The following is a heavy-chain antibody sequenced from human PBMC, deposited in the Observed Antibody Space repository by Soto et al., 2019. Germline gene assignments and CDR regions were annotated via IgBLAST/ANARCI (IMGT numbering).Heavy chain of an antibody. D-gene: IGHD3-10*01. J-gene: IGHJ5*02. V-gene: IGHV5-10-1*01. Sequence: GESLKISCKGSGYSFTSYWISWVRQMPGKGLEWMGRIDPSDSYTNYSPSFQGHVTISADKSISTAYLQWSSLKASDTAMYYCARLGKLLWFGEPIADPWGQGTLVTVSS. CDR2: IDPSDSYT. CDR1: GYSFTSYW. CDR3: ARLGKLLWFGEPIADP.